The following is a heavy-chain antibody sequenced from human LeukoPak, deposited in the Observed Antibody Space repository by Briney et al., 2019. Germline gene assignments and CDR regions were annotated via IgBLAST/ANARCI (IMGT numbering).Heavy chain of an antibody. CDR3: ARDRLVVVITEYYYGMDV. CDR1: GFTFSSYW. V-gene: IGHV3-74*03. D-gene: IGHD3-22*01. Sequence: PGGSLRLSCAASGFTFSSYWLSWVRQVSGKGLVCVARLRGDGTSAMYADSVKGRFTISRDNSKNTLYLQMNSLRAEDTAVYYCARDRLVVVITEYYYGMDVWGQGTTVTVSS. J-gene: IGHJ6*02. CDR2: LRGDGTSA.